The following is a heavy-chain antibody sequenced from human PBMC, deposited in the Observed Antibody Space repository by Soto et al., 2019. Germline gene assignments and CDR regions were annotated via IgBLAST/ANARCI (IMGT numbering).Heavy chain of an antibody. Sequence: EVQLLESGGGLVQPGGSLRLSCAASGFTFSSYAMSWVRQAPGKGLEWVSAISGSGGSTYYADSVKGRFTISRDNSKNTLYLQMNSLRAEDTAVYYCAKDQDYYDSSGYYRSDAFDIWGQGTTVTVSS. CDR3: AKDQDYYDSSGYYRSDAFDI. J-gene: IGHJ3*02. CDR1: GFTFSSYA. CDR2: ISGSGGST. V-gene: IGHV3-23*01. D-gene: IGHD3-22*01.